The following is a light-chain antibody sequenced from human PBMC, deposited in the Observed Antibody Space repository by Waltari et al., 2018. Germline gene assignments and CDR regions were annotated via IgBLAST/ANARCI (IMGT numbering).Light chain of an antibody. CDR2: GAS. CDR3: QQYGTSPRT. V-gene: IGKV3-20*01. Sequence: ENVLTQSPGTLSLSPGERATLSCRASQSVSIRYLAWYQQKPGQAPRLLIYGASSRATGIPDRFSGSGSGTDFTLTISRLEPEDFAVYYCQQYGTSPRTFGQGTKLEIK. CDR1: QSVSIRY. J-gene: IGKJ2*01.